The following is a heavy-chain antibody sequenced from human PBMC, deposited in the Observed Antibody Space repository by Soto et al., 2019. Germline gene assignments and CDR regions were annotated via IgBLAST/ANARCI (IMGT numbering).Heavy chain of an antibody. V-gene: IGHV3-23*01. Sequence: EVQLLESGGGLVQPGGSLRLSCAASGFTFSSYAMSWVRQAPGKGLEWVSAISGSGGSTYYADSVKGRFTISRDNSKNTLYLQMNSLRAEDTAVYYCANFPDKLHYDFWSGQDYWGQGTLVTVSS. CDR2: ISGSGGST. J-gene: IGHJ4*02. CDR3: ANFPDKLHYDFWSGQDY. CDR1: GFTFSSYA. D-gene: IGHD3-3*01.